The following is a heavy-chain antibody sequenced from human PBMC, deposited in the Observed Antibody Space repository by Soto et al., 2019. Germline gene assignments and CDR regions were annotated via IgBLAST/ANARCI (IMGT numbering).Heavy chain of an antibody. D-gene: IGHD3-22*01. CDR2: IIAGNGTT. CDR3: ARDYYDSSVLGY. Sequence: ASVKVSCKASGGTFSSYAISWVRQAPGQGLEWMGGIIAGNGTTNYAQKFQGRVTITGDTSASTAYMELSSLRSEDTAVYYCARDYYDSSVLGYWGQGTQVTV. J-gene: IGHJ4*02. V-gene: IGHV1-69*06. CDR1: GGTFSSYA.